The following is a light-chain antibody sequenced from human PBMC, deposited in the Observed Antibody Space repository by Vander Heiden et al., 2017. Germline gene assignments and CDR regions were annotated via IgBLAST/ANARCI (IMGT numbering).Light chain of an antibody. J-gene: IGLJ3*02. CDR2: DDS. V-gene: IGLV3-21*02. Sequence: SSVLPQPPPDSVAPGPTSRITRGGNNIGSKIVHWYQQKPGEAPVLVVYDDSDRASGIPERFSGSNSGNTATLTSSRVEAGDEADYYCQVWDSSSDPVFGGGTKLTVL. CDR3: QVWDSSSDPV. CDR1: NIGSKI.